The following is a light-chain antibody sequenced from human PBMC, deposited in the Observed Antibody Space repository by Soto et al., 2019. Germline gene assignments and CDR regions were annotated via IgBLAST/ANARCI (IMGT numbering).Light chain of an antibody. Sequence: EIVLTQSPGTLSLSPGERATLSCRSSQSVSSNYLAWYQQKPDQAPRLVIYDVSGRATGIPDRFNGSGSGTDFTLTISRLEPEDFAVYYCQQYGSSPTFGQGTKVEIK. V-gene: IGKV3-20*01. CDR2: DVS. CDR3: QQYGSSPT. CDR1: QSVSSNY. J-gene: IGKJ1*01.